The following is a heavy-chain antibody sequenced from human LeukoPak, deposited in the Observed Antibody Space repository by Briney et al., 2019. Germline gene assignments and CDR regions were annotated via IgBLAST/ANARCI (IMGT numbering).Heavy chain of an antibody. CDR2: ISSSSSHI. CDR1: GFTFSSYS. D-gene: IGHD2-2*01. Sequence: GGSLRLSCAASGFTFSSYSMNWVRQVPGKGLEWVSSISSSSSHIYYADSVKGRFTISRDNAKNSLYLQMNSLRAEDTAVYYCARDYCSSTSCYVGDFYWGQGTLVTVSS. V-gene: IGHV3-21*01. J-gene: IGHJ4*02. CDR3: ARDYCSSTSCYVGDFY.